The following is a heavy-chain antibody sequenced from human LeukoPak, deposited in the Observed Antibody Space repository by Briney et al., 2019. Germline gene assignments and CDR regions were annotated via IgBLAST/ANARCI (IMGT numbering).Heavy chain of an antibody. J-gene: IGHJ6*02. CDR2: ISNSGDTT. D-gene: IGHD3-3*01. CDR3: AKSVAIYFYYGLDV. CDR1: GFTFSSYA. V-gene: IGHV3-23*01. Sequence: GGSLRLSCAASGFTFSSYAMSWVRQAPGKGLEWISGISNSGDTTYDADSVKGRFTISRDNSKNTLYLQMNSLRAEDTAVYYCAKSVAIYFYYGLDVWGQGTTVTVS.